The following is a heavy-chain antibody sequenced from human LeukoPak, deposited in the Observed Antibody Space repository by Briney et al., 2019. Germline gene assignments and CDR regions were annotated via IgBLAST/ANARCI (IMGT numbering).Heavy chain of an antibody. Sequence: PGGSLRLSCAASGFTVSSNYMSWVRQAPGKGLEWVSVIYSGGSTYYADSVKGRFTISRDNSKNTLYLQMNSLRAEDTAVYYCARLPRYCSSTSCFSVDYWGQGTLATVSS. D-gene: IGHD2-2*01. CDR2: IYSGGST. V-gene: IGHV3-66*02. CDR1: GFTVSSNY. J-gene: IGHJ4*02. CDR3: ARLPRYCSSTSCFSVDY.